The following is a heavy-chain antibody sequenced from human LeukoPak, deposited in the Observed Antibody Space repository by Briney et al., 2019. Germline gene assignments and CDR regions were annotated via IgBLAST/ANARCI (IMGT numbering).Heavy chain of an antibody. J-gene: IGHJ4*02. V-gene: IGHV3-23*01. CDR2: ISGGGGST. D-gene: IGHD1-26*01. Sequence: GGSLRLSCAASGFTFSSYAMSWVRQAPGKGLEWVSAISGGGGSTYYADSVKGRFTISRDNSKNSLSLQMNSLRPEDTALYYCAKDGKNYFDYWGQGTLVTVSS. CDR3: AKDGKNYFDY. CDR1: GFTFSSYA.